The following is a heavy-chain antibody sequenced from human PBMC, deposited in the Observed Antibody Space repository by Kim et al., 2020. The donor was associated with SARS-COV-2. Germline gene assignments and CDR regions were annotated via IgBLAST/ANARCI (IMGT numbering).Heavy chain of an antibody. Sequence: GGSLRLSCAASGFTFSNAWMSWVRQAPGKGLEWVGRIKSKTDGGTTDYAAPVKGRYTISRDDSKHTLYLQMNSLKTEDTAVYYCNTGEELLIPFVYWGQGTRVTVSS. V-gene: IGHV3-15*01. J-gene: IGHJ4*02. CDR1: GFTFSNAW. D-gene: IGHD2-15*01. CDR2: IKSKTDGGTT. CDR3: NTGEELLIPFVY.